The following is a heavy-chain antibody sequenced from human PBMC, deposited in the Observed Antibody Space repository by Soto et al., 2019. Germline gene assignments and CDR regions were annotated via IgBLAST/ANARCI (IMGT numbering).Heavy chain of an antibody. Sequence: ASVKVSCKASGYTFTGYYMHWVRQAPGQGLEWMGWINPNSGGTNYAQKFQGWVTMTRDTSISTAYMELSRLRSDDTAVYYFARVALGGYCSGGSCPNQYDYWGQGTLVTVSS. CDR1: GYTFTGYY. CDR2: INPNSGGT. D-gene: IGHD2-15*01. CDR3: ARVALGGYCSGGSCPNQYDY. J-gene: IGHJ4*02. V-gene: IGHV1-2*04.